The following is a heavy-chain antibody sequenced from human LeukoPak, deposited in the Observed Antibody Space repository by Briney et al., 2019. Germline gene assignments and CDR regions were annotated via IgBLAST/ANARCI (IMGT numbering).Heavy chain of an antibody. J-gene: IGHJ6*02. D-gene: IGHD5-12*01. CDR2: INSDGSST. CDR3: ARDRAFVGIVARTYGMDV. CDR1: GFTFSSYL. V-gene: IGHV3-74*01. Sequence: TGGSLRLSCAASGFTFSSYLMHWVRQAPGKGLVWVSRINSDGSSTSYADSVKGRFTISRDNAKNALYLQMNSLRAEDTAVYYCARDRAFVGIVARTYGMDVWGQGTTATVSS.